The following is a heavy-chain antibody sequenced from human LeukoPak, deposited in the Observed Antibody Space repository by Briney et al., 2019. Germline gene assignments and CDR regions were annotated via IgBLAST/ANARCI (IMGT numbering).Heavy chain of an antibody. Sequence: SGGSLRLSCAASGFTFSNYAMTWVRQAPGKGLEWVSAISSRGGSTNYADSVKGRFTISRDNSMNTLYLQMNSLRAEDTAVYYCAKTGYGGRYYFDYWGQGTLVTASS. D-gene: IGHD4-23*01. CDR2: ISSRGGST. CDR1: GFTFSNYA. V-gene: IGHV3-23*01. J-gene: IGHJ4*02. CDR3: AKTGYGGRYYFDY.